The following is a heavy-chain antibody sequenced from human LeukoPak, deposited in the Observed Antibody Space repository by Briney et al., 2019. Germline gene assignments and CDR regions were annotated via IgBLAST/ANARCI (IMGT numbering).Heavy chain of an antibody. D-gene: IGHD6-19*01. CDR1: GFTFSSYS. V-gene: IGHV3-30*18. J-gene: IGHJ4*02. Sequence: GGSLRLSCAASGFTFSSYSMNWVRQAPGKGLEWVAVISYDGSNKYYADSVKGRSTISRDNSKNTLYLQMNSLRAEDTAVYYCAKDRTRIAVAGTELDYWGQGTLVTVSS. CDR3: AKDRTRIAVAGTELDY. CDR2: ISYDGSNK.